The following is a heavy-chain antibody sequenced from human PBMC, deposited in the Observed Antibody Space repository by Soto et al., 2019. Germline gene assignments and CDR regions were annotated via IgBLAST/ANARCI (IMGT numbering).Heavy chain of an antibody. D-gene: IGHD3-10*01. V-gene: IGHV4-34*01. CDR3: ARGYGRNFDY. J-gene: IGHJ4*02. Sequence: QVQLQQWGAGLLKPSETLSLTCAVYGGSFSGYYWSWIRQPPGKGLEWIGEINHSGSTNYNPSLKSRVTQTGDTSKHQFSLELSSVTPADTAVDFWARGYGRNFDYRGQGTLVTVSS. CDR1: GGSFSGYY. CDR2: INHSGST.